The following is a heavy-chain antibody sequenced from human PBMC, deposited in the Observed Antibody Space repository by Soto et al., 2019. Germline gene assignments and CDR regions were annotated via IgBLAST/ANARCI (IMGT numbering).Heavy chain of an antibody. J-gene: IGHJ6*02. CDR2: IYSTGTT. V-gene: IGHV4-4*07. D-gene: IGHD1-26*01. CDR3: AREKDFYFNALDV. Sequence: WIWIRQPAGKGLEWIGRIYSTGTTDYNPSLESRTTTSIDTSKNQFSLKLTSVTAADSAVYFCAREKDFYFNALDVWGLGTTVAVSS.